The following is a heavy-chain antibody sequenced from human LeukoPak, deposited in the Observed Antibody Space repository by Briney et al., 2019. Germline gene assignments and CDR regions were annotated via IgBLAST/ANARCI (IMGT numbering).Heavy chain of an antibody. J-gene: IGHJ4*02. CDR2: INPNSGGT. V-gene: IGHV1-2*02. D-gene: IGHD3-22*01. CDR3: ARALVYYDRYFDY. CDR1: GYTFTGYY. Sequence: ASMKVSCKASGYTFTGYYIHWVRQAPGQGLEWMGWINPNSGGTNYAHKFQGRVTMTRDTSISTVYMELSRLSSDDTAMYYCARALVYYDRYFDYWGQGTLVTVSS.